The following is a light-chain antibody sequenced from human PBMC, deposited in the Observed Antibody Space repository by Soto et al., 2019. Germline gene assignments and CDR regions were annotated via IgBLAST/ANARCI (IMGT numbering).Light chain of an antibody. J-gene: IGKJ4*01. CDR2: AAS. CDR3: QQASSIPIT. Sequence: DVQMTQSPSSVSASVGDKVTITGRASQGITNWLAWYHQKPGKAPKLLIYAASSLPSGVPSRFSGSGSGIDFTLTINSLQPEDFGTYYCQQASSIPITFGGGTKVEIK. CDR1: QGITNW. V-gene: IGKV1D-12*01.